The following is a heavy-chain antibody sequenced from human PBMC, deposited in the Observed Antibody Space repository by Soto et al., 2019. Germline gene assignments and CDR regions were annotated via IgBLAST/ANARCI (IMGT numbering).Heavy chain of an antibody. D-gene: IGHD2-8*01. CDR3: ARGIMVFESPTDWVKYYYYYMDV. V-gene: IGHV4-59*08. CDR2: IYYSGST. J-gene: IGHJ6*03. Sequence: SQTLSLTCTVSGGSISSYYWSWIRQPPGKGLEWIGYIYYSGSTNYNPSLKSRVTISVDTSKNQFSLKLSSVTAADTAVYYCARGIMVFESPTDWVKYYYYYMDVWGKGTTVTVSS. CDR1: GGSISSYY.